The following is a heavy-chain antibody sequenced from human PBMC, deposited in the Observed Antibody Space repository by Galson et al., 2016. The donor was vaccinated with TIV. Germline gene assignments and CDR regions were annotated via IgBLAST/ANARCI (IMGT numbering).Heavy chain of an antibody. CDR3: ATSISTSGAFDY. D-gene: IGHD5-12*01. J-gene: IGHJ4*02. V-gene: IGHV3-53*01. CDR1: GFTVSTNY. CDR2: IYSGGST. Sequence: PRLSCAASGFTVSTNYMTWFRQAPGKGLEWVSVIYSGGSTSYADSVKGRFTISIDTSKNTLSLQMNSLRADDTAAYYCATSISTSGAFDYWGQGTLVTVSA.